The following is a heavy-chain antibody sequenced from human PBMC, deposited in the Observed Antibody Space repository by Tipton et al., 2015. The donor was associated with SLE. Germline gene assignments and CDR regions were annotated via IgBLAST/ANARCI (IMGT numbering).Heavy chain of an antibody. CDR2: ISAYNGNT. D-gene: IGHD6-19*01. V-gene: IGHV1-18*01. CDR3: ALAVAGTLFFDY. Sequence: QVQLVQSGPEVKKPGASVKVSCKASGFTFTSYGISWVRQAPGQGLEWMGWISAYNGNTDYAQKLKGRVTMTTDTSTSTAYMELRSLRAEDTAVDYCALAVAGTLFFDYWGQGALVTVSS. CDR1: GFTFTSYG. J-gene: IGHJ4*02.